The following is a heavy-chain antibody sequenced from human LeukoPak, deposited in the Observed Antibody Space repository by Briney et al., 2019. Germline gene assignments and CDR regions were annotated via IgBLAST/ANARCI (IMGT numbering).Heavy chain of an antibody. V-gene: IGHV5-51*01. CDR2: IYPGDSDT. CDR3: ARHAVRDGYNRHNDY. J-gene: IGHJ4*02. Sequence: GESLKISCKASGYSFTSHWIAWVRQMPGKGLEWMGIIYPGDSDTRYSPSFQGQVTISVDKSNSTAYLQWGSLKASDSAIYYCARHAVRDGYNRHNDYWGQGTLVTVSS. D-gene: IGHD5-24*01. CDR1: GYSFTSHW.